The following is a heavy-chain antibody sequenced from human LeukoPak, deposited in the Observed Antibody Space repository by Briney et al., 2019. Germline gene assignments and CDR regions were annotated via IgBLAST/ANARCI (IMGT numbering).Heavy chain of an antibody. CDR3: AKDRPNYYGSNGHYYKLNGDC. CDR2: ITSSCAAT. D-gene: IGHD3-22*01. V-gene: IGHV3-23*01. J-gene: IGHJ4*02. Sequence: GGSLRLSCAASGFTFSSYAMSWVRQAPGKGLEWVSSITSSCAATYYADSVKGRFTISRDNSNNTLYLQMNSLRAEDMAVYYCAKDRPNYYGSNGHYYKLNGDCWGQGTLVTVSS. CDR1: GFTFSSYA.